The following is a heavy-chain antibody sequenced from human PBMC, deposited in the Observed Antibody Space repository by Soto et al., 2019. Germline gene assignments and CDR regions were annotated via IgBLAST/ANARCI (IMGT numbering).Heavy chain of an antibody. J-gene: IGHJ3*02. CDR3: ARDHGVSALAGAFDI. CDR1: GFTVSSIY. CDR2: IYTGGST. D-gene: IGHD3-3*02. Sequence: VQLVESGGGLVQPGGSLRLSCAASGFTVSSIYMSWVRQPPGKGLEWVSVIYTGGSTYYEDSVKGRFTISRDNSRNSLYLQMNSLRAEDTAVYYCARDHGVSALAGAFDIWGQGTLVTVSS. V-gene: IGHV3-66*01.